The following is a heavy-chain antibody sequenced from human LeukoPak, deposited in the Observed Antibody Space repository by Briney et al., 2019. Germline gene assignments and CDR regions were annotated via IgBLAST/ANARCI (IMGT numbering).Heavy chain of an antibody. D-gene: IGHD2-2*01. J-gene: IGHJ4*02. V-gene: IGHV1-18*01. Sequence: ASVKVSCKASGYTFTSCGISWVRQAPGQGLEWMGWISAYNGNTNYAQKLQGRVTMTTDTSTSTAYMELRSLRSDDTAVYYCARDLTGRIVVVPAAKDDYWGQGTLVTVSS. CDR1: GYTFTSCG. CDR3: ARDLTGRIVVVPAAKDDY. CDR2: ISAYNGNT.